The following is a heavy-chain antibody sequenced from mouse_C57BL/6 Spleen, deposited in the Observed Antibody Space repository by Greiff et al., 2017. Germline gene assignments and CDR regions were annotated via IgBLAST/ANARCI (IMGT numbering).Heavy chain of an antibody. CDR1: GYTFTSYW. J-gene: IGHJ2*01. V-gene: IGHV1-61*01. CDR2: IYPSDSET. Sequence: VQLQQPGAELVRPGSSVKLSCKASGYTFTSYWMDWVKQRPGQGLEWIGNIYPSDSETHYNQKFKDKATLTVDKSSSTAYMQLSILTSEDSAVYDCARAPHYGSSSDYWGQGTTLTVSS. CDR3: ARAPHYGSSSDY. D-gene: IGHD1-1*01.